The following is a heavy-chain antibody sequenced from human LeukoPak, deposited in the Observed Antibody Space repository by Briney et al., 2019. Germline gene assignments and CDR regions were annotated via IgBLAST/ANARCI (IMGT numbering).Heavy chain of an antibody. V-gene: IGHV3-23*01. CDR1: GFTFSSYG. Sequence: GGSLRLSCAASGFTFSSYGMSWVRQAPGKGLEWVSAISGSGGSTYYADSVKGRFTISRDNSKNTLYLQMNSLRAEDTAVYYCAKDRYCSGGSCYPADAFDIWGQGTMVTVSS. J-gene: IGHJ3*02. D-gene: IGHD2-15*01. CDR2: ISGSGGST. CDR3: AKDRYCSGGSCYPADAFDI.